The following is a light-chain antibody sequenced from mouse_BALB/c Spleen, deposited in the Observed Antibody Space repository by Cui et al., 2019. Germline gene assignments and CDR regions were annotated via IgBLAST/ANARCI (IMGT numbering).Light chain of an antibody. CDR1: SSVSY. CDR3: QQWSSNPPIT. J-gene: IGKJ5*01. CDR2: LTS. V-gene: IGKV4-68*01. Sequence: QIVLTQSPALMSASPGEKVTMTCSASSSVSYMYWYQQKPRSSPKPWIYLTSNLASGVPARFSGSGSGTSYSLTISSIEAEDAATYYCQQWSSNPPITFGAGTKLELK.